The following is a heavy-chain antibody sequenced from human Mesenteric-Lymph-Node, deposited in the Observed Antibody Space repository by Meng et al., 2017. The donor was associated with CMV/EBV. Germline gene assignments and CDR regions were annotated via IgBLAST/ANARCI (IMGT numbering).Heavy chain of an antibody. J-gene: IGHJ6*02. CDR1: GFTFSSFA. Sequence: GESLKISCEASGFTFSSFAMSWVRQAPGKGLEWVSTIYSGGSNTYYADSVKGRFTISRDISKNTLYLQMNSLRTEDTAVYYCARDGVGVDIVVVPAPYYYGMDVWGQGTTVTVSS. CDR2: IYSGGSNT. D-gene: IGHD2-2*03. CDR3: ARDGVGVDIVVVPAPYYYGMDV. V-gene: IGHV3-23*03.